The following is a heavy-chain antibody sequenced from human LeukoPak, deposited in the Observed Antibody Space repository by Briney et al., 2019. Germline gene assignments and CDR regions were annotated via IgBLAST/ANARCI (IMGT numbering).Heavy chain of an antibody. V-gene: IGHV1-2*02. CDR1: GYTFTDYY. CDR2: INPNSAGT. D-gene: IGHD6-13*01. Sequence: ASVKLSCKASGYTFTDYYLHWLRQDPGQGLEWVGWINPNSAGTEYAQEVQGRVTMTRDTSNSTAYMELSRLRPDDTAVYYCARAAWSATSKFDSWGQGTRVTVSS. CDR3: ARAAWSATSKFDS. J-gene: IGHJ5*01.